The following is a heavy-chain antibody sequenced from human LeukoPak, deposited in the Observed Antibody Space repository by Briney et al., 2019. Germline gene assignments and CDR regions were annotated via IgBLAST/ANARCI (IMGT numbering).Heavy chain of an antibody. D-gene: IGHD6-13*01. CDR2: IYYSGST. Sequence: SETLSLTCTVSGGSISSYYWSWIRQPPGKGLEGIGYIYYSGSTNYNPSLKSRVTISVDTSKNQFSLKLSSVTAADTAVYYYARDAGSSWTKYGMDVWGQGTTVTVSS. CDR1: GGSISSYY. V-gene: IGHV4-59*01. J-gene: IGHJ6*02. CDR3: ARDAGSSWTKYGMDV.